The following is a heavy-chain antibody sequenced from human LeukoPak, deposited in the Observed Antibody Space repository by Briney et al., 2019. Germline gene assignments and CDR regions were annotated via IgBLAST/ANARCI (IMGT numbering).Heavy chain of an antibody. Sequence: GGSLRLSCAASGFTVSNNYVSWVRQAPGKGLEWVSVIYSGGSTYYADSVKGRFTISRDNSKNTLYLQMNSLRVEDTAVYYCARRISITMYGMDVWGQGTTVTVSS. CDR3: ARRISITMYGMDV. D-gene: IGHD3-10*01. J-gene: IGHJ6*02. CDR2: IYSGGST. CDR1: GFTVSNNY. V-gene: IGHV3-66*01.